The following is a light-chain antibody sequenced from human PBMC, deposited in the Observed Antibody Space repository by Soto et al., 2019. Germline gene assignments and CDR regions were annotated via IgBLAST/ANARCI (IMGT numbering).Light chain of an antibody. Sequence: VMTQSPLSLPVTLGQPASISCRSSQSLVHSVSSSYLAWYQQKPGQTPRLLIYGASTRATGIPAKFSGSGGGTEFTLTISSLQSADYAVYYCQQYNNWPPITFGQGTRLEI. CDR2: GAS. CDR1: QSLVHSVSSSY. CDR3: QQYNNWPPIT. J-gene: IGKJ5*01. V-gene: IGKV3-15*01.